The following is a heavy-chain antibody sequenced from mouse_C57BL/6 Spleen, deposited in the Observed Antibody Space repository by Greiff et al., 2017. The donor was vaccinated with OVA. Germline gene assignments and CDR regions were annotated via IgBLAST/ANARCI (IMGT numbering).Heavy chain of an antibody. V-gene: IGHV1-9*01. CDR1: GYTFTGYW. J-gene: IGHJ1*03. CDR3: VYYDYDWYFDV. D-gene: IGHD2-4*01. CDR2: ILPGSGST. Sequence: VKVVESGAELMKPGASVKLSCKATGYTFTGYWIEWVKQRPGHGLEWIGEILPGSGSTNYNEKFKGKATFTADTSSNTAYMQLSSLTTEDSAIYYCVYYDYDWYFDVWGTGTTVTVSS.